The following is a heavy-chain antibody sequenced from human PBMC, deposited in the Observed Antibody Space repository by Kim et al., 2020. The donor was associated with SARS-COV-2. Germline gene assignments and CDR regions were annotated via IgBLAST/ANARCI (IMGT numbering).Heavy chain of an antibody. J-gene: IGHJ4*02. CDR3: ARGRGMRSFASKEGPRGLEY. V-gene: IGHV4-34*01. D-gene: IGHD1-26*01. Sequence: SETLSLTCAVYGGSFSGYYWSWIRQPPGKGLEWIGEINHSGSTNYNPSLKSRVTISVDTSKNQFSLKLSSVTAADTAVYYCARGRGMRSFASKEGPRGLEYWGQGTLVTVSS. CDR2: INHSGST. CDR1: GGSFSGYY.